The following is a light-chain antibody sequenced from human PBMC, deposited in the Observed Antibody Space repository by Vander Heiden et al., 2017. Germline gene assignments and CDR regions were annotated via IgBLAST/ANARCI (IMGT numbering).Light chain of an antibody. J-gene: IGLJ2*01. CDR1: SRDVGGYSY. CDR2: EVN. V-gene: IGLV2-14*01. CDR3: CSYTGSRLGV. Sequence: QSALTQHASGSGAPGPSITISGTATSRDVGGYSYVSWYKQNPGKAPKLIISEVNNRTSAVSNRFSGSTSGHTATLTISGLRAEDEAAYYCCSYTGSRLGVFGGGTRLSVL.